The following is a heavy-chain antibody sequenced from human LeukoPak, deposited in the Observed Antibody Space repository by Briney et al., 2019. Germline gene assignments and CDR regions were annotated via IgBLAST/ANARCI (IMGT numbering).Heavy chain of an antibody. D-gene: IGHD3-9*01. Sequence: QPGGSLRLSCAASGFTFSSYEMNWVRQAPGKGLEWVSYISSSGSTIYYADSVKGRFTISRDDSKNTLYLQLNSLRAEDTAVYYCSRATTYDILTGYSDYWGQGTLVTVSS. CDR3: SRATTYDILTGYSDY. V-gene: IGHV3-48*03. J-gene: IGHJ4*02. CDR2: ISSSGSTI. CDR1: GFTFSSYE.